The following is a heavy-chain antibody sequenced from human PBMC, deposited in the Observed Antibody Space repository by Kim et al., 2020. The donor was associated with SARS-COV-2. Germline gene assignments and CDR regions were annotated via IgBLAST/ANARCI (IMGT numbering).Heavy chain of an antibody. J-gene: IGHJ5*02. D-gene: IGHD5-12*01. CDR1: GYSFTSYW. Sequence: GESLKISCKGSGYSFTSYWIGWVRQMPGKGLEWMGIIYPGDSDTRYSPSFQGQVTISADKSISTAYLQWSSLKASDTAMYYCARTQLMATISDNWFDPWGQGTLVTVSS. V-gene: IGHV5-51*01. CDR3: ARTQLMATISDNWFDP. CDR2: IYPGDSDT.